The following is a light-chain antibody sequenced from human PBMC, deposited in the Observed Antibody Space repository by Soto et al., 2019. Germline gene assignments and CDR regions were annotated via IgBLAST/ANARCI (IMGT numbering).Light chain of an antibody. CDR1: QSVGGS. J-gene: IGKJ4*01. V-gene: IGKV3-20*01. CDR2: HTS. Sequence: ETVLTQSPGTLSLSPGERATLSCRASQSVGGSLAWYQQRPGQAPRLLVYHTSNRATGIPDRFSASGSGTDFTLTISRLEPEDFAVYYCQQYNYSPLTFGGGTKVEIK. CDR3: QQYNYSPLT.